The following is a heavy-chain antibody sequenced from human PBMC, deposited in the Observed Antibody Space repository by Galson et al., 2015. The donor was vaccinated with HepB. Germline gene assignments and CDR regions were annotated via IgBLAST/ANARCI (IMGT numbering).Heavy chain of an antibody. Sequence: SLRLSCAASGFPFNNAWMTWVRQAPGMGLEWVGRIKGETDGATTDYAAPVKGRFTISRDDSKNRLYLQMNSLKPEDTAVYYCTTDVYYSTYWSWLDPWGQGTLVTVSS. CDR2: IKGETDGATT. CDR3: TTDVYYSTYWSWLDP. V-gene: IGHV3-15*01. J-gene: IGHJ5*02. CDR1: GFPFNNAW. D-gene: IGHD2-8*02.